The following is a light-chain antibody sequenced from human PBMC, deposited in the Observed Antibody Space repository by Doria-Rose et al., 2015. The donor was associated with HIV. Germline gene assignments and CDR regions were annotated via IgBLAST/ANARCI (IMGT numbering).Light chain of an antibody. CDR3: RQYYSTPLT. CDR1: QNVLYSSNNKNY. CDR2: WAS. V-gene: IGKV4-1*01. J-gene: IGKJ4*01. Sequence: DIRVTQSPDSLAVSLGERATINCKSSQNVLYSSNNKNYLAWYQQKPGQPPKLLIYWASTRESGVPDRFSGSGSGTDFTLTISSLQAEDVAIYYCRQYYSTPLTFGGGTMVEIK.